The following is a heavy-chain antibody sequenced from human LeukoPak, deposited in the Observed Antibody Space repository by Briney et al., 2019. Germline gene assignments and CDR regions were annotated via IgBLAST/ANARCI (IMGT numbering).Heavy chain of an antibody. D-gene: IGHD4-17*01. V-gene: IGHV1-3*01. Sequence: ASVKVSCKASGYTFTSYAMHWVRQAPGQRLEWMGWINAGNGNTKYSQKFQGRVTITRDTSASTAYMELSSLRSEDTAVYYCARAQNDYGDYVDYWGQGTLVTVSS. CDR2: INAGNGNT. CDR3: ARAQNDYGDYVDY. CDR1: GYTFTSYA. J-gene: IGHJ4*02.